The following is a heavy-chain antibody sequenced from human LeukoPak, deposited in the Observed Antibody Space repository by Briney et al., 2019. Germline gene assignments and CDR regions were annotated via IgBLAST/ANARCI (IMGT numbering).Heavy chain of an antibody. J-gene: IGHJ4*02. CDR2: ISSSSGTI. V-gene: IGHV3-48*04. D-gene: IGHD6-6*01. Sequence: PGGSLRLSCAASGFTFSSYSMNWVRQAPGKGLEWVSYISSSSGTIYYADSVKGRFTISRDNAKNSLYLQMNSLRVEDTAVYYCARENIAVRTDYWGQGTLVTVSS. CDR3: ARENIAVRTDY. CDR1: GFTFSSYS.